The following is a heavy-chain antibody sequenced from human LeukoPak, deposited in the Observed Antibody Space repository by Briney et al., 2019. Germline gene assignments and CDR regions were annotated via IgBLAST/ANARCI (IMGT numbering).Heavy chain of an antibody. CDR1: GFTFGDYG. V-gene: IGHV3-49*03. Sequence: GGSLRLSCTASGFTFGDYGMSWFRQAPGKVLEWVGFIKSKAYGGTTEYAASVKGRFTISRADSKSIAYLQMNSLKTEDTAVYFCTRDRLGFCTNAVCSTGYWGQGTLVTVSS. CDR3: TRDRLGFCTNAVCSTGY. D-gene: IGHD2-8*01. CDR2: IKSKAYGGTT. J-gene: IGHJ4*02.